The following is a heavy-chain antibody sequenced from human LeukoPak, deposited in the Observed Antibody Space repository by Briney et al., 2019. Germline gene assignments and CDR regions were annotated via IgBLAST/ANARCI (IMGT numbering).Heavy chain of an antibody. CDR3: AKDYSGSWYYFDY. D-gene: IGHD6-13*01. CDR2: ISGSGGST. Sequence: GGSLRLSCAASGFTFSIYAITWVRQAPGQGLEWVSTISGSGGSTYYADSVKGRFTISRDNSKNTLYLQMNSLRPEDTAIYYCAKDYSGSWYYFDYWGQGTLVTVSS. V-gene: IGHV3-23*01. CDR1: GFTFSIYA. J-gene: IGHJ4*02.